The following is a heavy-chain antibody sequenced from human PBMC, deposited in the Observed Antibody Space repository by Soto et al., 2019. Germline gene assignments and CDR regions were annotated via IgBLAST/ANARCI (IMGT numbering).Heavy chain of an antibody. D-gene: IGHD3-3*01. CDR3: ATIVGGSLDF. CDR1: GGSFSSYS. CDR2: IFPLADTT. J-gene: IGHJ4*02. V-gene: IGHV1-69*06. Sequence: QVQLVQSGADVKKPGSSVKVSCKASGGSFSSYSISWVRQAPGQGLEWMGGIFPLADTTKFAQNFQGRVTITADKSTSTAYMELSSLTSLDTAVYYCATIVGGSLDFWGQGTLVTVSS.